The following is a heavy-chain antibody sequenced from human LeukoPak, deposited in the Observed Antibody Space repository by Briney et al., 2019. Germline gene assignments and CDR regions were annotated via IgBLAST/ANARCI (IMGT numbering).Heavy chain of an antibody. CDR3: ARHRWMEVYGSGSYYVDY. J-gene: IGHJ4*02. CDR1: GGSISSSSYY. CDR2: IYHSGSI. Sequence: SETLSLTCTVSGGSISSSSYYWGWIRQPPGKGLEWIGSIYHSGSIYYNPSLRSRVFISVDTSKNQFSLKLSSVTAADTAVYYCARHRWMEVYGSGSYYVDYWGQGTLVTVSS. V-gene: IGHV4-39*01. D-gene: IGHD3-10*01.